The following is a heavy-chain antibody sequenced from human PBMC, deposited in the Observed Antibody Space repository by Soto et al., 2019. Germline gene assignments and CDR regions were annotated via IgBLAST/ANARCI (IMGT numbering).Heavy chain of an antibody. CDR1: GFSFSTYG. Sequence: EMQLLESGGGLVHPGGSLRLSCVVSGFSFSTYGVTWVRQAPGQGLEWVCGVSGCSGATHYTDSVKGRFTISGDDSKNTVDLQMHSLRGEDTAVYYCTRWNGYGDLWGEGTLVTVSS. V-gene: IGHV3-23*01. D-gene: IGHD1-1*01. J-gene: IGHJ5*02. CDR2: VSGCSGAT. CDR3: TRWNGYGDL.